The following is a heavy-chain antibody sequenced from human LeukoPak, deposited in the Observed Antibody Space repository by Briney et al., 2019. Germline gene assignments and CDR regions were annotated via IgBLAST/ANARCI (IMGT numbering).Heavy chain of an antibody. CDR2: IYYSGST. D-gene: IGHD6-13*01. CDR1: GGSISSSSYY. Sequence: SETLSLTCTVSGGSISSSSYYWGWIRQPPGKGLEWIGSIYYSGSTYNNPSLKSRVTISVDKSKNQFSLKLSSVTAADTAVYYCARKDSSSWYPYYYYMDVWGKGTTVTVSS. CDR3: ARKDSSSWYPYYYYMDV. V-gene: IGHV4-39*07. J-gene: IGHJ6*03.